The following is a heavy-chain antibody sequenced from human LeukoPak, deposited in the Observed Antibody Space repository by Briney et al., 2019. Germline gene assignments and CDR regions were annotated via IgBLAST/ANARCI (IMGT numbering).Heavy chain of an antibody. CDR2: ISSSTSTI. D-gene: IGHD3-16*01. Sequence: GGSLRLSCAASGFTFSSYSMNWVRQAPGKGLEWVSYISSSTSTIYYADSVKGRFTISRDNAKNSLYLQMNSLRAEDTAVYYCARLEARLVVDYWGQGTLVTVSS. J-gene: IGHJ4*02. CDR3: ARLEARLVVDY. V-gene: IGHV3-48*01. CDR1: GFTFSSYS.